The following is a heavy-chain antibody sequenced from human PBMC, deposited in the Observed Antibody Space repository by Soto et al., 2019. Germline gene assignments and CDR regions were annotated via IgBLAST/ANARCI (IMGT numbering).Heavy chain of an antibody. CDR3: LVTNFDY. CDR2: VSYDGSNK. D-gene: IGHD1-1*01. V-gene: IGHV3-30*03. J-gene: IGHJ4*02. CDR1: GFTFSSYG. Sequence: PGGSLRLSCAASGFTFSSYGMHWVRQAPGKGLEWVAVVSYDGSNKYYADSVKGRFTISRDNSKNTLYLQMNSLRAEDTAVYYCLVTNFDYWGQGTLVTVSS.